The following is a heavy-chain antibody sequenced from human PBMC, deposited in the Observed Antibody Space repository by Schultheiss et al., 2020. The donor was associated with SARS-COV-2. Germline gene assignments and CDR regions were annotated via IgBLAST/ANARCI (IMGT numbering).Heavy chain of an antibody. V-gene: IGHV1-2*02. CDR2: INPNSGGT. CDR3: ARDGPDFWSGSQGDAFDI. J-gene: IGHJ3*02. D-gene: IGHD3-3*01. CDR1: GYTLTELS. Sequence: ASVKVSCKVSGYTLTELSMHWVRQAPGKGLEWMGWINPNSGGTNYAQKFQGRVTMTRDTSISTAYMELSRLRSDDTAVYYCARDGPDFWSGSQGDAFDIWGQGTMVTVSS.